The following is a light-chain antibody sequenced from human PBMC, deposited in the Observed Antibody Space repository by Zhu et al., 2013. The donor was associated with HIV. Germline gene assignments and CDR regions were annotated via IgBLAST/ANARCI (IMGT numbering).Light chain of an antibody. CDR1: QSISVY. CDR3: QQYGTIATWT. J-gene: IGKJ1*01. V-gene: IGKV3-11*01. CDR2: DAS. Sequence: EVVLTQSPATLSLSPGERATLSCRASQSISVYLAWYQQKFGQAPRLLIYDASNRATGIPARFSGSGSGTDFTLTISRLEAEDFAVYYCQQYGTIATWTFGQGTKVEVK.